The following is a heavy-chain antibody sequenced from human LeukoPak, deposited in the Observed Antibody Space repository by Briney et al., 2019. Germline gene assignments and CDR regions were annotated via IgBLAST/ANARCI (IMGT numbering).Heavy chain of an antibody. V-gene: IGHV4-34*01. CDR2: INHSGST. CDR3: ARGWCSSTSCLARYYYYGMDV. J-gene: IGHJ6*02. D-gene: IGHD2-2*01. CDR1: GGSFSGYY. Sequence: PSETLSLTCAVYGGSFSGYYWSWIRQPPGKGLEWMGEINHSGSTNYNPSLKSRVTISVDTSRNQFSLKLSSVTAADTAVYYCARGWCSSTSCLARYYYYGMDVWGQGTTVTVSS.